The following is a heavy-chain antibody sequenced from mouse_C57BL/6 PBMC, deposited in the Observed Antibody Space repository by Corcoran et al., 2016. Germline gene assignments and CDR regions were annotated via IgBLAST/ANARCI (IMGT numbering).Heavy chain of an antibody. CDR3: ARWIYYGNYCDY. Sequence: QVQLKQSGAELVRPGASVKLSCKASGYTFTDYYINWVKQRPGQGLEWIARIYPGSGNTYYNEKFKGKATLTAEKSSSTAYMQLSSLTSEDSAVYFCARWIYYGNYCDYWGQGTTLTVSS. CDR1: GYTFTDYY. J-gene: IGHJ2*01. CDR2: IYPGSGNT. V-gene: IGHV1-76*01. D-gene: IGHD2-1*01.